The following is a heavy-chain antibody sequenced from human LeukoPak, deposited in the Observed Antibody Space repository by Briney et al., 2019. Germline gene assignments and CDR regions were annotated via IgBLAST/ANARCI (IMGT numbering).Heavy chain of an antibody. D-gene: IGHD5-12*01. CDR1: GYTFTSYY. CDR3: ARDSVDIVATSIDY. V-gene: IGHV1-46*01. Sequence: GASVKVSCKASGYTFTSYYMHWVRQAPGEGLEWMGIINPSGGSTSYAQKLQGRVTMTTDTSTSTAYMELRSLRSDDTAVYYCARDSVDIVATSIDYWGQGTLVTVSS. J-gene: IGHJ4*02. CDR2: INPSGGST.